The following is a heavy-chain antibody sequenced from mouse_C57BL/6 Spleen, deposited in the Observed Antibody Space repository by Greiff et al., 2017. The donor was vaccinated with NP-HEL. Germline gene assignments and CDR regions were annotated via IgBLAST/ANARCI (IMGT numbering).Heavy chain of an antibody. Sequence: EVKLVESGPGLVKPSQSLSLTCSVTGYSITSGYYWNWIRQFPGNKLEWMGYISYDGSNNYNPSLKNRISITRDTSKNQFFLKLNSVTTEDTATYYCAREILRDWYFDVWGTGTTVTVSS. CDR3: AREILRDWYFDV. CDR1: GYSITSGYY. CDR2: ISYDGSN. V-gene: IGHV3-6*01. D-gene: IGHD1-1*01. J-gene: IGHJ1*03.